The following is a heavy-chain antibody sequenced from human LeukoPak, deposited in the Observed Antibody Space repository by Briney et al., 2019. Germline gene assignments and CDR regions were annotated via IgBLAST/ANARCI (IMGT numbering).Heavy chain of an antibody. J-gene: IGHJ4*02. CDR3: ARGQLNYDYVWGSYRYSVGYFDY. CDR1: GGSFSGYY. CDR2: INHSGST. V-gene: IGHV4-34*01. Sequence: SEALSLTCAVYGGSFSGYYWSWIRQPPGKGLEWIGEINHSGSTNYNPSLKSRVTISVDTSKNQFSLKLSSVTAADTAVYYCARGQLNYDYVWGSYRYSVGYFDYWGQGTLVTVSS. D-gene: IGHD3-16*02.